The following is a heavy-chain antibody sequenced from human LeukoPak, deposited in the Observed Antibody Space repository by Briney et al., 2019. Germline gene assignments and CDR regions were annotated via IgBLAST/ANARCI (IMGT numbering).Heavy chain of an antibody. D-gene: IGHD6-13*01. Sequence: GASVKVSCKASGGTFSSYAISWVRQAPGQGLEWMGGIIPIFGTANYAQKFQGRVTITTDESTSTAYMELSSLRSEDTAVYYCATRIAAAGRTLYAFDIWGQGTMVTVSS. CDR3: ATRIAAAGRTLYAFDI. CDR2: IIPIFGTA. CDR1: GGTFSSYA. V-gene: IGHV1-69*05. J-gene: IGHJ3*02.